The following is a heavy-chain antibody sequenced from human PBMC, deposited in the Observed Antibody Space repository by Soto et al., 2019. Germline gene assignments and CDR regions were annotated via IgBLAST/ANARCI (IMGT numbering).Heavy chain of an antibody. CDR3: AGADYYDSSGTIDY. CDR1: GFTFSSYG. CDR2: IWYDGSNK. D-gene: IGHD3-22*01. V-gene: IGHV3-33*01. J-gene: IGHJ4*02. Sequence: QVQLVESGGGVVQPGRSLRLSCAASGFTFSSYGTHWVRQAPGKGLEWGAVIWYDGSNKYYADSVKGRFNISRDNSKNTLYLQVNSLRAEDTAVYYCAGADYYDSSGTIDYWGQGTLVTVSS.